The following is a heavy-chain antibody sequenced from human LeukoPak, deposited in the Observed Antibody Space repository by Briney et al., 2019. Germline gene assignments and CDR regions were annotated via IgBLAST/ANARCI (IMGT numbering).Heavy chain of an antibody. CDR2: IYYSGST. CDR1: GGSISSSSYY. Sequence: PSETLSLTCTVSGGSISSSSYYWGWIRQPPGKGLEWIGSIYYSGSTYYNPSLKSRVTISVDTSKNQFSLKLSSVTAADTAVYYCARRFVRGVGEFNYWGQGTLVTVSS. V-gene: IGHV4-39*01. D-gene: IGHD3-10*01. J-gene: IGHJ4*02. CDR3: ARRFVRGVGEFNY.